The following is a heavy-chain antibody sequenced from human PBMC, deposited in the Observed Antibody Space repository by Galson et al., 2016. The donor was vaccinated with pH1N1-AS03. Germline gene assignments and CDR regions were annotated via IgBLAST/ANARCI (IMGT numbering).Heavy chain of an antibody. D-gene: IGHD6-13*01. CDR2: IKSKRDGGAT. CDR3: TTMSQAAAPN. CDR1: GFTFTNAW. Sequence: SLRLSCAASGFTFTNAWMSWVRQAPGKGLEWVGRIKSKRDGGATEYAGPVKGRFTISRDDSQNTLYLQMSGLKIEGTAMYYCTTMSQAAAPNWGQGTLVTVSS. J-gene: IGHJ4*02. V-gene: IGHV3-15*01.